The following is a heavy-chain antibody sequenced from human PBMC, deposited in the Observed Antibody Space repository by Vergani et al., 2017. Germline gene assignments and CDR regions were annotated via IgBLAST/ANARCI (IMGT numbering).Heavy chain of an antibody. D-gene: IGHD6-13*01. Sequence: QVQLVESGGGVVQPGRSLRLSCTVSGGSVRTSIGYYWTWIRQPAGKTLEWIGEIFSSGTTNYNPSFKNRVTMSVDTSKNQFSLKLNSVTAADTAVYYCARGSRAEGGSGPDKWGQGTLVTVSS. V-gene: IGHV4-61*09. CDR1: GGSVRTSIGYY. CDR3: ARGSRAEGGSGPDK. J-gene: IGHJ4*02. CDR2: IFSSGTT.